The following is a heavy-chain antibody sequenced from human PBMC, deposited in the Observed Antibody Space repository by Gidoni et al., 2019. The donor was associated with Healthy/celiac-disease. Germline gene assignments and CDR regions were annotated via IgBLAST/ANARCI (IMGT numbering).Heavy chain of an antibody. CDR3: ARDTSGTGFDY. J-gene: IGHJ4*02. CDR2: INPSGGST. D-gene: IGHD3-10*01. V-gene: IGHV1-46*01. Sequence: QVQLVQSGAEVKKPGLSVKVSCKASGYTFTSYYMNWVRQAPGQGLEWMGIINPSGGSTSYAQKFQGRVTMTRDTSTSTVYVELGSLRSEDTAVYYCARDTSGTGFDYWGQGTLVTVSS. CDR1: GYTFTSYY.